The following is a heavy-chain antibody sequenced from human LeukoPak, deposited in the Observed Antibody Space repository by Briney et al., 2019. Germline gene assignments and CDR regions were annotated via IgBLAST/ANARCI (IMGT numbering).Heavy chain of an antibody. J-gene: IGHJ3*01. D-gene: IGHD3-22*01. CDR3: ARDYYDSSV. V-gene: IGHV4-61*02. Sequence: SETLSLTCTVSGGSISSGSYYWSWIRQPAGKGLEWIGRIYTSGSANYNPSLKSRVTISVDTSKNQFSLKLSSVTAADTAVYYCARDYYDSSVWGQGTMVTVSS. CDR1: GGSISSGSYY. CDR2: IYTSGSA.